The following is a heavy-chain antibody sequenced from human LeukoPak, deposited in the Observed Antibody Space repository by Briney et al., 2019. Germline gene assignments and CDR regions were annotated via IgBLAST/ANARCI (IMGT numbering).Heavy chain of an antibody. CDR2: INPNSGGT. J-gene: IGHJ4*02. Sequence: ASVKVSCKVSGYTLTELSMHWVRQAPGQGLEWMGWINPNSGGTNYAQKFQGRVTMTRDTSISTAYMELSRLRSDDTAVYYCARSSRLELVDDYWGQGTLVTVSS. D-gene: IGHD6-6*01. CDR3: ARSSRLELVDDY. V-gene: IGHV1-2*02. CDR1: GYTLTELS.